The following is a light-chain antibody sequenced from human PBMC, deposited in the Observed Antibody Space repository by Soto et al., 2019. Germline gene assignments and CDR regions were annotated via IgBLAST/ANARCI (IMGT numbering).Light chain of an antibody. CDR3: QQYYTYPRT. CDR1: QGIGTY. J-gene: IGKJ1*01. V-gene: IGKV1-8*01. Sequence: AIRMTQSPSSLSASIGDRVTITCRASQGIGTYLAWYQQKPGKAPNLLIYAASILESGVPSRFSGSCSGSDFTLTISNLQSEDFATYYCQQYYTYPRTFGQGTKVEIK. CDR2: AAS.